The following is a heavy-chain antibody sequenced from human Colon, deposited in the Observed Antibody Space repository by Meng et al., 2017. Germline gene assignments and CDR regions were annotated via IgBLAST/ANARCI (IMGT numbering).Heavy chain of an antibody. J-gene: IGHJ4*02. CDR3: AKESGYRTGWDSLDF. CDR2: IGSAGVYT. Sequence: GESLKISCAASGFTFSKYDMNWVRQAPGKGLEWVSAIGSAGVYTYYADSVKGRFTISRDNSRNTLYLQISSLRAEDTAVYYCAKESGYRTGWDSLDFWGQGTLVTVSS. V-gene: IGHV3-23*01. CDR1: GFTFSKYD. D-gene: IGHD6-19*01.